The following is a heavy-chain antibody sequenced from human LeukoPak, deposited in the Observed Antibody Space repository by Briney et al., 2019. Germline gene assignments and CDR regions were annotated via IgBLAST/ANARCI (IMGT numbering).Heavy chain of an antibody. J-gene: IGHJ5*02. CDR1: GGTVSRYA. D-gene: IGHD2-2*02. Sequence: SVKVSCKASGGTVSRYAISWVRQAPGQGLEWMGGIIPIFGTANYAQKFQGRVTITADESTGTAYMELSSLKSEDTAVYYCARDRPGRYCSSISCYSASPFDPWGQGTLVTVSS. V-gene: IGHV1-69*01. CDR3: ARDRPGRYCSSISCYSASPFDP. CDR2: IIPIFGTA.